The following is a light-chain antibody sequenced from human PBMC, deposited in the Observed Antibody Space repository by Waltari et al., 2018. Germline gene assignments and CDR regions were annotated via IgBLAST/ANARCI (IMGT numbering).Light chain of an antibody. J-gene: IGLJ2*01. V-gene: IGLV2-8*01. CDR2: EVT. CDR1: SGYIGSYNS. Sequence: QSALTQPPSASGSPGQSVTIPCTGTSGYIGSYNSVSWYQQHPGRAPKLMIYEVTKRPSGVPDRFSGSRSGNTASLTVSGLQTEDEADYFCSSYADSNVLFGGGTKLTVL. CDR3: SSYADSNVL.